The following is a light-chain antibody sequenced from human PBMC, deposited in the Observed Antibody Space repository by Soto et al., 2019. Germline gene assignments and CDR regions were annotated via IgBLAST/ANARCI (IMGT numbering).Light chain of an antibody. CDR1: QSVSSSY. V-gene: IGKV3-20*01. CDR3: QQYGSSRWT. Sequence: EIVLTQSPGTLSLSPGERATLSYRASQSVSSSYLAWYQQKPGQAPRLLIYGASSRATGIPDRFSGSGSGTDFTLTISRLEPEDFAVYYCQQYGSSRWTFGKGTKVDIK. CDR2: GAS. J-gene: IGKJ1*01.